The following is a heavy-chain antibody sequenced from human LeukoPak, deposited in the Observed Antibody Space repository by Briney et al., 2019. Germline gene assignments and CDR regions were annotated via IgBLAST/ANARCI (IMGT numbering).Heavy chain of an antibody. CDR2: ISYDGSNK. J-gene: IGHJ4*02. CDR3: AKDRSWIQLRVLDY. V-gene: IGHV3-30*18. CDR1: GFTFSSYG. Sequence: GGSLRLSCAASGFTFSSYGMHWVRQAPGKGLEWVAVISYDGSNKYYADSVKGRFTISRDNSKNTLYLQMNSLRAEDTAVYYCAKDRSWIQLRVLDYWGQGTLVTVSS. D-gene: IGHD5-18*01.